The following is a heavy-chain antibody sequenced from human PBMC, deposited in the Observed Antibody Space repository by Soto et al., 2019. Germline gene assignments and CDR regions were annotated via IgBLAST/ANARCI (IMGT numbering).Heavy chain of an antibody. CDR3: ARDFFSHSSSWYFAFDY. J-gene: IGHJ4*02. V-gene: IGHV6-1*01. Sequence: PSQTLSLTCAISGDIVWSNSASCRLIMQSPSRGLEWLGRTYYRSKWYNDYAVSVKSRITINPDTSKNQFSLQLNSVTPEDTAVYYCARDFFSHSSSWYFAFDYWGQGTLVTVSS. CDR1: GDIVWSNSAS. D-gene: IGHD6-13*01. CDR2: TYYRSKWYN.